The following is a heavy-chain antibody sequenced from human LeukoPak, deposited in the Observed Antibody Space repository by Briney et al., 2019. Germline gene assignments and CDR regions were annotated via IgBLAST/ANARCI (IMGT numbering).Heavy chain of an antibody. D-gene: IGHD2-15*01. CDR1: GFTFSSYG. CDR2: IRYDGSNK. V-gene: IGHV3-30*02. CDR3: AKVRYCSGGSCYFFDY. Sequence: GGSLRLSCAASGFTFSSYGMHWVRQAPGKGLEWVAFIRYDGSNKYYADSVKGRFTISRDNSKNTLYLQMNSLRAEDTVVYYCAKVRYCSGGSCYFFDYWGQGTLVTVSS. J-gene: IGHJ4*02.